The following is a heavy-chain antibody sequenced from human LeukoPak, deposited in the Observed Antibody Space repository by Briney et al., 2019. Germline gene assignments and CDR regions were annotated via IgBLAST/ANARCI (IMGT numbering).Heavy chain of an antibody. CDR2: IVPMVGIA. D-gene: IGHD1-26*01. CDR3: ASEWELSDAFDI. V-gene: IGHV1-69*04. Sequence: SVKVSCKASGGTLITHYISWVRQAPGQGLECMGRIVPMVGIANYAQKFQGRVTITADRSTNTAYMEVSSLRSEDTAVYYCASEWELSDAFDIWGQGTMVTVSS. J-gene: IGHJ3*02. CDR1: GGTLITHY.